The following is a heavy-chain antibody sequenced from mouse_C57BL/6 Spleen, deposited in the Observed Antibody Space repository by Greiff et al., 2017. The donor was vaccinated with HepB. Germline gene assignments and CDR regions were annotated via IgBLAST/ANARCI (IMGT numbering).Heavy chain of an antibody. Sequence: QVQLQQSGAELARPGASVKMSCKASGYTFTSYTMHWVKQRPGQGLEWIGYINPSSGYTKYNQKFKDKATLTADKSSSTAYMQLSSLTSEDSAVYDCASETNYGDQGDYWGQGTSVTVSS. CDR2: INPSSGYT. CDR3: ASETNYGDQGDY. J-gene: IGHJ4*01. D-gene: IGHD1-2*01. V-gene: IGHV1-4*01. CDR1: GYTFTSYT.